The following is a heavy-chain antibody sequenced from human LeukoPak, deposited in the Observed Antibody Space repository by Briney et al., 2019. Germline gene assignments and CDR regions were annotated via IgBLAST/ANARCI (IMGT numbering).Heavy chain of an antibody. D-gene: IGHD3-16*02. V-gene: IGHV1-69*13. CDR1: GGTFSSYA. Sequence: SVTVSCKASGGTFSSYAISWVRQAPGQGLEWMGGIIPSFGTANYAQKFQGRVTITADESTSTAYMELSSLRSEDTAVYYCASGRYDYVWGSYRYSFDYWGQGTLVTVSS. CDR2: IIPSFGTA. CDR3: ASGRYDYVWGSYRYSFDY. J-gene: IGHJ4*02.